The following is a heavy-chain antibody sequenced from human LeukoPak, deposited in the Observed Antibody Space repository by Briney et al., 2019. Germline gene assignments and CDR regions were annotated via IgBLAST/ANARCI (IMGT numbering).Heavy chain of an antibody. V-gene: IGHV3-23*01. CDR1: GFNFGTYA. Sequence: PGGSLRLSCAASGFNFGTYAMNWVRQAPGKGLERVSTISGSGGSTSYADSVKGRFTISRDNSKNTLFLQMNSLRADDTAVYYCAKEVLQRYYFDYWGQGTLVTVSS. J-gene: IGHJ4*02. D-gene: IGHD2/OR15-2a*01. CDR3: AKEVLQRYYFDY. CDR2: ISGSGGST.